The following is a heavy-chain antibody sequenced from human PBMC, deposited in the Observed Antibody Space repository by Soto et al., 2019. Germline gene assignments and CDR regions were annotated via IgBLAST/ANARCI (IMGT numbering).Heavy chain of an antibody. Sequence: ASVKVSCKASGYTFTRSGISWVRQAPGQGLEWMGWISTYNGDTNYAQTFQGRVTITRDTSTGTSYMELSSLTSEGSAVYYCARDIGDGSGTYYNVAPDYWGQGTQVTVSS. CDR3: ARDIGDGSGTYYNVAPDY. CDR2: ISTYNGDT. J-gene: IGHJ4*02. D-gene: IGHD3-10*01. V-gene: IGHV1-18*01. CDR1: GYTFTRSG.